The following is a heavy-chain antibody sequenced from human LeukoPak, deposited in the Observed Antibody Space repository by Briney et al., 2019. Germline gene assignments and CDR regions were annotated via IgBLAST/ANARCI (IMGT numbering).Heavy chain of an antibody. CDR2: ISGSGGST. Sequence: PGESLRLSCAASGFTFSSYAMSWVRQAPGKGLEWVSAISGSGGSTYYADSVKGRFTISRDNSKNTLYLQMNSLRAEDTAVYYCARGSFTWSGSQINSWGQGTLVTVSS. CDR1: GFTFSSYA. D-gene: IGHD1-26*01. J-gene: IGHJ4*02. CDR3: ARGSFTWSGSQINS. V-gene: IGHV3-23*01.